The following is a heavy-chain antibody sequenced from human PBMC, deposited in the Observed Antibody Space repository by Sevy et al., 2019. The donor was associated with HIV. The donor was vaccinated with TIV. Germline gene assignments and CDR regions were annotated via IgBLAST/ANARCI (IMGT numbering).Heavy chain of an antibody. V-gene: IGHV4-59*01. Sequence: SETLSLTCTVSGGSISSYYWSWLRQPPGKGLEWIGYIYYSGSTNYNPSLKSRVTISVDTSKNQFSLKLSSVTAADTAVYYCARDQSYSSGWYGWFDPWGQRTLVTVSS. D-gene: IGHD6-19*01. CDR2: IYYSGST. CDR3: ARDQSYSSGWYGWFDP. CDR1: GGSISSYY. J-gene: IGHJ5*02.